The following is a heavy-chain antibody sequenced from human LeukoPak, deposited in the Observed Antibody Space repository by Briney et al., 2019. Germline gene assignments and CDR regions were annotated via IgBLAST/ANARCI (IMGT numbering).Heavy chain of an antibody. V-gene: IGHV4-30-4*01. CDR2: IYYSGST. D-gene: IGHD2-2*01. Sequence: SQTLSLTCTVSGGSISSGDYYWSWLRQPPGKGLEWIGYIYYSGSTYYNPSLKSRVTISVDTSKNQFSLKLSSVTAADTAVYFCARAYCSSTSCYDGADWFDPWGQGTLVTVSS. CDR3: ARAYCSSTSCYDGADWFDP. J-gene: IGHJ5*02. CDR1: GGSISSGDYY.